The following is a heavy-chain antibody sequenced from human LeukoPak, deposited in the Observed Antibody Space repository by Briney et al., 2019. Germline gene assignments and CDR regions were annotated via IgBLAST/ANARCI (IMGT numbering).Heavy chain of an antibody. D-gene: IGHD3-10*01. CDR2: ISAYNGNT. CDR1: GYTFTSYG. Sequence: ASVKVPCKASGYTFTSYGISWVRQAPGQGLEWMGWISAYNGNTNYAQKLQGRVTMTTDTSTSTAYMELRSLRSDDTAAYYCARASLYRFGDFNWFDPWGQGTLVTVSS. CDR3: ARASLYRFGDFNWFDP. V-gene: IGHV1-18*01. J-gene: IGHJ5*02.